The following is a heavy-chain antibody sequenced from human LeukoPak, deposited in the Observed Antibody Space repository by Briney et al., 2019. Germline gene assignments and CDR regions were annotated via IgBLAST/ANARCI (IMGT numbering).Heavy chain of an antibody. Sequence: GVTLRLSCAASGFTFSSYWMHWVRQAPGKGLEWVSSITGGSSYMYYADSVKGRFTISRDNAKNFLYLQMDSLRADDTAVYYCDGTDYWGQGTLVTVSS. J-gene: IGHJ4*02. CDR3: DGTDY. CDR1: GFTFSSYW. D-gene: IGHD6-13*01. CDR2: ITGGSSYM. V-gene: IGHV3-21*01.